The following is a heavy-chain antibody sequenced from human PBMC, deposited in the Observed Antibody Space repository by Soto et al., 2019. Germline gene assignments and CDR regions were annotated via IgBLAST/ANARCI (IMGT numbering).Heavy chain of an antibody. D-gene: IGHD3-10*01. J-gene: IGHJ6*02. CDR1: GGSISSGDYY. CDR3: ARDVPPGRGSPNFSYYGMDV. Sequence: QVQLQESGPGLVKPSQTLSLTCTVSGGSISSGDYYWSWIRQHPGKGLEWIGYIYYSGSTYYNPSLKGRVTISVDTSKNQFSLKLSSVTAADTAVYYCARDVPPGRGSPNFSYYGMDVWGQGATVTVSS. CDR2: IYYSGST. V-gene: IGHV4-31*03.